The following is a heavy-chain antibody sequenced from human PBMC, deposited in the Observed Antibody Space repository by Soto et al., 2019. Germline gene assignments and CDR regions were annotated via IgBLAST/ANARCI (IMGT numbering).Heavy chain of an antibody. D-gene: IGHD3-3*01. CDR3: APLSVSLSGHYGIQV. V-gene: IGHV4-39*01. Sequence: SETLSLTCSVSGYSVTSSDYYWAWIRQPPGKGLEWIGSMFYSGLTYYNPSLKSRVTLSVDTSKNQFSVRLNSVTAADTAVYYCAPLSVSLSGHYGIQVWGQGTTFTVSS. CDR2: MFYSGLT. CDR1: GYSVTSSDYY. J-gene: IGHJ6*01.